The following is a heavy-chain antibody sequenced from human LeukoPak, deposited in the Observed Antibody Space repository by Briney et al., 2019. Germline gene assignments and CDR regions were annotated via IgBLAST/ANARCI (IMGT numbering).Heavy chain of an antibody. Sequence: SETLSLTCTVSGYSISSDYYWGWIRQPPGKALEWIGYIYYSGSTNYNPSLKSRVTISVDTSKNQFSLKLSSVTAADTAVYYCARLGAYDYVWGSYRYYYYYYMDVWGKGTTVTISS. V-gene: IGHV4-38-2*02. J-gene: IGHJ6*03. CDR3: ARLGAYDYVWGSYRYYYYYYMDV. CDR1: GYSISSDYY. D-gene: IGHD3-16*02. CDR2: IYYSGST.